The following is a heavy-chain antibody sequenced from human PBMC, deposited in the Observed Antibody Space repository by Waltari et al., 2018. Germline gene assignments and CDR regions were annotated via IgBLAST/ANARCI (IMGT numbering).Heavy chain of an antibody. D-gene: IGHD2-15*01. CDR2: CYPSVTT. CDR3: ARDDIPATGPLDS. V-gene: IGHV4-39*07. CDR1: GGSIRKSSYY. Sequence: QLQLQESGPGLVKTLETLSLTCTVSGGSIRKSSYYWGWIRQPPGKGLGWIGSCYPSVTTTYHPSLKRRVTISEDTSKNQFSLKLRSVTAADTAVYYCARDDIPATGPLDSWGQGTLVTVSS. J-gene: IGHJ4*02.